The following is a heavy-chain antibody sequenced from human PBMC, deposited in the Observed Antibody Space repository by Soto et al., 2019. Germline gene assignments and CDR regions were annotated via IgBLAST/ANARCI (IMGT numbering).Heavy chain of an antibody. CDR1: GGSFSGYY. CDR3: ARVQGSALDY. Sequence: QVQLQQWGAGLLKPSETLSLACAVYGGSFSGYYWSWIRQPPGKGLEWIGEINHSGSTNYNPSLKSRVTISVDTSKNQFSLKLSSVTAADTAVYYCARVQGSALDYWGQGTLVTVSS. J-gene: IGHJ4*02. V-gene: IGHV4-34*01. CDR2: INHSGST.